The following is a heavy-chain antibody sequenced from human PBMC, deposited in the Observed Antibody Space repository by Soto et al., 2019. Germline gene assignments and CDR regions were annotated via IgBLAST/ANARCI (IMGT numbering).Heavy chain of an antibody. CDR1: GFTFSSYA. V-gene: IGHV3-23*01. CDR2: ISGSGGST. CDR3: AKAGGFGGYWYFDL. J-gene: IGHJ2*01. Sequence: EVQLLESGGGLVQPGGSLRLSCAASGFTFSSYAMSWVRQAPGKGPEWVSAISGSGGSTYYADSVKGRFTISRDNSKNTLNLQMNSLRAEDTAVYYGAKAGGFGGYWYFDLWGRGTLVTVSS. D-gene: IGHD3-10*01.